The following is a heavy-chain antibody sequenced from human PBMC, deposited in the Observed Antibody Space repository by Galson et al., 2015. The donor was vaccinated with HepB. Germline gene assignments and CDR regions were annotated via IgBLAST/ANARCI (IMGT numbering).Heavy chain of an antibody. J-gene: IGHJ6*03. CDR2: IYPGDSDT. D-gene: IGHD1-7*01. CDR1: GYSFTSYW. CDR3: ARSAQLLGSVTYYYYYMDV. Sequence: QSGAEVKKPGESLKISCKGSGYSFTSYWIGWVRQMPGKGLEWMGIIYPGDSDTRYSPSFQGQVTISADKSISTAYLQWSSLKASDTAMYYCARSAQLLGSVTYYYYYMDVWGKGTTVTVSS. V-gene: IGHV5-51*03.